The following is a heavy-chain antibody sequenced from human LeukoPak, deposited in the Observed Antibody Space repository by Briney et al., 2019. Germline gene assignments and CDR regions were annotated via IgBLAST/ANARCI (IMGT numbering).Heavy chain of an antibody. CDR2: IYYSGTT. D-gene: IGHD1-26*01. V-gene: IGHV4-39*07. Sequence: SETLSLTCTVPGGSFNDYYWGWIRQPPGKGLEWIGSIYYSGTTFYNPSLKNRVTISMDTSKSQFSLKLSSVIAADTAVYSCTRDRGHGSQDYWGQGTLVTVS. J-gene: IGHJ4*02. CDR3: TRDRGHGSQDY. CDR1: GGSFNDYY.